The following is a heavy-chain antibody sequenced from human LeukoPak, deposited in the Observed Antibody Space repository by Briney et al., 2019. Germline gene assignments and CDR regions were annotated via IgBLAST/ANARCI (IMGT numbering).Heavy chain of an antibody. D-gene: IGHD5-18*01. CDR1: GFTFSSYA. CDR2: ISGSGGST. Sequence: GGSLRLSCAASGFTFSSYAMTWVRQAPGKGLEWVSEISGSGGSTYYADSVKGRFTISRDNSKNTLYLQMNSLRAEDTAVYYCARDGEQLWPLFDYWGQGTLVTVSS. J-gene: IGHJ4*02. V-gene: IGHV3-23*01. CDR3: ARDGEQLWPLFDY.